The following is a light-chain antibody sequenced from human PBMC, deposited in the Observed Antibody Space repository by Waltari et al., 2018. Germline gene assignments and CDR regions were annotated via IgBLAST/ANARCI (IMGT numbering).Light chain of an antibody. CDR3: LQHKSYPFT. CDR1: QDISRY. CDR2: ATS. Sequence: DIQMTQSPSSLSASVGDTVTITCRASQDISRYLNWFQQKPGKAPNLLIYATSNLQSGVPSRFSGSGSGAEFTLIISSLQPEDFAVYYCLQHKSYPFTFGPGTKLEIK. J-gene: IGKJ3*01. V-gene: IGKV1-17*01.